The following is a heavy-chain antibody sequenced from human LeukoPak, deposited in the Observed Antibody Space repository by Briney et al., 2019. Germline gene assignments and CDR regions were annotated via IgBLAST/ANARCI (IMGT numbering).Heavy chain of an antibody. V-gene: IGHV3-21*01. J-gene: IGHJ4*02. CDR2: ISSSSSYI. Sequence: GGSLRLSCAASGFTFSSYSMNWVHQAPGKGLEWVSSISSSSSYIYYADSVKGRFTISRDNAKNSLYLQMNSLRAEDTAVYYCARERHGDHFDYWGQGTLVTVSS. D-gene: IGHD4-17*01. CDR1: GFTFSSYS. CDR3: ARERHGDHFDY.